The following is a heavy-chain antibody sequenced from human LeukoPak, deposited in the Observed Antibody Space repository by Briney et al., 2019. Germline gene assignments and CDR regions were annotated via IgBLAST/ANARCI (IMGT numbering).Heavy chain of an antibody. Sequence: SQTLSLTCAISGDSVSSNSAAWNWIRQSPSRGLEWLGRTYYRSKWYNDYAVSVKSRITINPDTSKNQLSLQLKSVTPEDTAVYYCARAPKGTGTTRSGYFDYWRQGTLVTVSS. CDR1: GDSVSSNSAA. CDR3: ARAPKGTGTTRSGYFDY. V-gene: IGHV6-1*01. CDR2: TYYRSKWYN. D-gene: IGHD1-1*01. J-gene: IGHJ4*02.